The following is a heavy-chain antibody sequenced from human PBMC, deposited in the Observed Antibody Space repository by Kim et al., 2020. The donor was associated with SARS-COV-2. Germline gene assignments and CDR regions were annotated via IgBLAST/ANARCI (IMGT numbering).Heavy chain of an antibody. Sequence: YYAHTVQGRFTISRDNSQNTLYLQMNSLGAEDTAVYYCAKSKGGDCPDYWGQGTLVIVSS. CDR3: AKSKGGDCPDY. J-gene: IGHJ4*02. D-gene: IGHD2-21*01. V-gene: IGHV3-23*01.